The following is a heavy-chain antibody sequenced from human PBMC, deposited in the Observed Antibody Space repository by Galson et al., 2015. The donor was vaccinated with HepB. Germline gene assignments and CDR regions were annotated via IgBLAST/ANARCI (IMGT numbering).Heavy chain of an antibody. CDR2: VSYDGISK. CDR1: GFSFSEHG. V-gene: IGHV3-30*18. Sequence: SLRLSCAASGFSFSEHGIHWVRQAPGKGLEWRAVVSYDGISKYYAASVKGRFTISRNNSENMAFLQMSSLRGEDTAVYYCAKDRLMLASYYFYYGMDVWGQGTTVIVSS. D-gene: IGHD3-16*01. CDR3: AKDRLMLASYYFYYGMDV. J-gene: IGHJ6*02.